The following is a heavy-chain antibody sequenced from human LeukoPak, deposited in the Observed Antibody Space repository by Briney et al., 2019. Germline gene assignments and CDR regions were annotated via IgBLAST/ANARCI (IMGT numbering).Heavy chain of an antibody. Sequence: SVKVSCKASGYTFTSYAISWVRQAPGQGLEWMGGIIPIFGTANYAQKFQGRVTITADESTSTAYMELSSLRSEDTAVYYCARENRDGYNLDAFDIWGQGTMVTVSS. CDR1: GYTFTSYA. V-gene: IGHV1-69*13. D-gene: IGHD5-24*01. CDR2: IIPIFGTA. J-gene: IGHJ3*02. CDR3: ARENRDGYNLDAFDI.